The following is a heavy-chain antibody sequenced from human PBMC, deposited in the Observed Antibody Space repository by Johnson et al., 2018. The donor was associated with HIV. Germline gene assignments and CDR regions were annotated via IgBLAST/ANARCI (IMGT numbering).Heavy chain of an antibody. CDR1: GFTFSSYA. J-gene: IGHJ3*01. CDR2: ISYDGSNK. Sequence: QVQLVESGGVVVQPGRSLRLSCAASGFTFSSYAMHWVRQAPGKGLEWVAVISYDGSNKYYADSVKGRFTIYRDNSKNSLYLQMNSLRGEDTAVYYCARDRGYCTNGVCYYDALDVWGQGTMVTVSS. CDR3: ARDRGYCTNGVCYYDALDV. V-gene: IGHV3-30*04. D-gene: IGHD2-8*01.